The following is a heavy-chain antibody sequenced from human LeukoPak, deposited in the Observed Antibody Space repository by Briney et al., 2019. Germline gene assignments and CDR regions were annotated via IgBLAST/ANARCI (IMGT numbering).Heavy chain of an antibody. V-gene: IGHV3-48*03. CDR3: ARGGPSRPLAR. Sequence: PGGSLRLSCAVSGFTISSYEMNWARQAPGKGLEWVSYISYSGSPIYYADSVEGRFTISRDNGKNSLFLQMNSLRAEDTAAYYCARGGPSRPLARWGQGTLVTVSS. CDR1: GFTISSYE. J-gene: IGHJ4*02. CDR2: ISYSGSPI. D-gene: IGHD6-6*01.